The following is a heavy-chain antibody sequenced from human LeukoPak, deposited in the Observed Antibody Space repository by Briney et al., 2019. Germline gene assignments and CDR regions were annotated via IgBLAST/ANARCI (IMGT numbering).Heavy chain of an antibody. J-gene: IGHJ4*02. Sequence: SETLSLTCAAYGGSFSGYYWSWIRQPPGKGLEWIGYIYYSGSTNYNPSLKSRVTISVDTSKNQFSPKLSSVTAADTAVYYCARYKYSSSFIDYWGQGTLVTVSS. V-gene: IGHV4-59*01. CDR1: GGSFSGYY. D-gene: IGHD6-13*01. CDR2: IYYSGST. CDR3: ARYKYSSSFIDY.